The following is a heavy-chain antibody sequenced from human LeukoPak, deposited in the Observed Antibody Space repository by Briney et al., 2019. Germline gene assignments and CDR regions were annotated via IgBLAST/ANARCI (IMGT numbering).Heavy chain of an antibody. D-gene: IGHD6-13*01. CDR3: AREEHRLAEAGTSAFDL. V-gene: IGHV3-74*01. J-gene: IGHJ3*01. CDR1: GFTFSENW. CDR2: INRDGGLT. Sequence: GGSLRLSCVASGFTFSENWMHWVRQAPGKGLAWVSHINRDGGLTNYADSVKGRFTISRDNARDTVYLQMSSLRVEDTAIYFCAREEHRLAEAGTSAFDLGGQGTLVTV.